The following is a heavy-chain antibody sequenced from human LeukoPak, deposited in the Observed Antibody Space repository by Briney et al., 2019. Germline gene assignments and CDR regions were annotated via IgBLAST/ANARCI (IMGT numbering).Heavy chain of an antibody. CDR2: ISAYNGNT. V-gene: IGHV1-18*01. CDR3: ARDGYCGSTSCYSSYYYYGMDV. J-gene: IGHJ6*02. D-gene: IGHD2-2*03. Sequence: ASVKVSCKASGYTFTSYGISWVRQAPGQGLEWMGWISAYNGNTNYAQKLQGRVTMTTDTSTSTAYMELRSLRSDDTAVYYCARDGYCGSTSCYSSYYYYGMDVWGQGTTVTVSS. CDR1: GYTFTSYG.